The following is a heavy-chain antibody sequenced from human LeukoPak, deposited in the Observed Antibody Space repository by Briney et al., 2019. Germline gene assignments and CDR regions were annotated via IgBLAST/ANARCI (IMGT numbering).Heavy chain of an antibody. D-gene: IGHD1-26*01. CDR3: ARDRRVGYFDY. CDR2: IYYSGST. V-gene: IGHV4-59*01. J-gene: IGHJ4*02. CDR1: GGSISSYY. Sequence: SETLSLTCTVSGGSISSYYWSWIRQPPGKGLEWIGYIYYSGSTNCNPSLKSRVTISVDTSKNQFSLKLSPVTAADTAVYYCARDRRVGYFDYWGQGTLVTVSS.